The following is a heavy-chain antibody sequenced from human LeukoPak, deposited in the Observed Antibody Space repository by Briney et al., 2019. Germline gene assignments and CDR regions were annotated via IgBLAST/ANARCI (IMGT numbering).Heavy chain of an antibody. V-gene: IGHV3-48*01. Sequence: PGGSLRLSCAASGFTFSSYSMNWVRQAPGKGLEWISYISDRSSTIYYADSVKGRFTISRDNAKNSLYLQMNSLRADDTALYYCAKPRWFRESNPFDYWGQGTLVTVSS. CDR1: GFTFSSYS. CDR2: ISDRSSTI. CDR3: AKPRWFRESNPFDY. J-gene: IGHJ4*02. D-gene: IGHD3-10*01.